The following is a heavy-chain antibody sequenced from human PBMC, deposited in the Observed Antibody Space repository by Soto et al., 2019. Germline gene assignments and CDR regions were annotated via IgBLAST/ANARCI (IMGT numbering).Heavy chain of an antibody. CDR1: GDSVSSYY. Sequence: QVQLQESGPGLVKPSETLSLSCTVSGDSVSSYYWSWIRQLPGRGLEWIGYIYISGNTNYNPSLKSRFNISRDTSKNQFSLNLKSVTAADTAVYYCARGVLRYYRYGMDVWGQGTTVTVSS. V-gene: IGHV4-59*02. CDR2: IYISGNT. CDR3: ARGVLRYYRYGMDV. J-gene: IGHJ6*02.